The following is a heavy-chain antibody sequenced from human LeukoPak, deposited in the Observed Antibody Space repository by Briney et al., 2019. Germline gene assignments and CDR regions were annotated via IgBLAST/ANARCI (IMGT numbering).Heavy chain of an antibody. J-gene: IGHJ6*02. V-gene: IGHV3-7*03. CDR1: GFTFSNYW. CDR2: IKQDGYEK. D-gene: IGHD3-16*01. CDR3: ARGGGLDV. Sequence: GGSLRLSCAVSGFTFSNYWMSWVRQAPGKGLEWVANIKQDGYEKYYVDSVKGRFTISRDNAKNSLYLQMDSLRAEDTAVYFCARGGGLDVWGQGATVTVSS.